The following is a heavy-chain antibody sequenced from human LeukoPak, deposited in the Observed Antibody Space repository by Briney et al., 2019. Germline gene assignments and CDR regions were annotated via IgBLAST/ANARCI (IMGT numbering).Heavy chain of an antibody. CDR1: GGSISSYY. Sequence: KPSETLSLTCTVSGGSISSYYWSWIRQPPGKGLEWIGEINHSGSTNYNPSLKSRVTISVDTSKNQFSLKLSSVTAADTAVYYCARGGQRTYYYDSSGYYFHYWGQGTLVTVSS. D-gene: IGHD3-22*01. CDR2: INHSGST. J-gene: IGHJ4*02. V-gene: IGHV4-34*01. CDR3: ARGGQRTYYYDSSGYYFHY.